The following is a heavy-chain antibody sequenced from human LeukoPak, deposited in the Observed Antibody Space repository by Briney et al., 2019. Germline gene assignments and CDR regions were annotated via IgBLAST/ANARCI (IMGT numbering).Heavy chain of an antibody. Sequence: PSETLSLTCTVSGGSITGYYWSWLRQPPGKRLEWIAYIHYSGTTKYNPSLKSRVTISVDTSNNQFSLKFYSVTAADTAVYYCAWTPRRGGFDYWGQGALVTVSS. D-gene: IGHD2-15*01. CDR2: IHYSGTT. V-gene: IGHV4-59*01. CDR3: AWTPRRGGFDY. CDR1: GGSITGYY. J-gene: IGHJ4*02.